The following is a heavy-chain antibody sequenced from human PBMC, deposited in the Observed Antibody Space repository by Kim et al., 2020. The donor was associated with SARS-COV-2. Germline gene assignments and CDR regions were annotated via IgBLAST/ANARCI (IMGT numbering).Heavy chain of an antibody. Sequence: SETLSLTCTVSGGSISSSSYYWGWIRQPPGKGLEWIGSIYYSGSTYYNPSLKSRVTISVDTSKNQFSLKLSSVTAADTAVYYCASANWGGDDAFDIWGQGTMVTVSS. D-gene: IGHD7-27*01. CDR1: GGSISSSSYY. J-gene: IGHJ3*02. CDR3: ASANWGGDDAFDI. CDR2: IYYSGST. V-gene: IGHV4-39*01.